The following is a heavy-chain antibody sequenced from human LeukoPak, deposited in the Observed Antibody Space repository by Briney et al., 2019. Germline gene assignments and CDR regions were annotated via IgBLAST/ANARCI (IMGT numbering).Heavy chain of an antibody. CDR2: IYYSGST. D-gene: IGHD3-10*01. CDR3: ARQEMVRGVIMLFDY. V-gene: IGHV4-59*08. CDR1: GGSISSYY. Sequence: PSETLSLTCTVSGGSISSYYWSWIRQPPGKGLEWIGYIYYSGSTNYNPSLKSRVTISVDTSKNQFSLKLSSVTAADTAVYYCARQEMVRGVIMLFDYWGQGTLGTVSS. J-gene: IGHJ4*02.